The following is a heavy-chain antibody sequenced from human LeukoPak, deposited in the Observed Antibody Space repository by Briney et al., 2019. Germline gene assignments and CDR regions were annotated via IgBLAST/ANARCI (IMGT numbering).Heavy chain of an antibody. CDR2: IYHGGST. V-gene: IGHV4-4*02. CDR1: GGSISSSNW. CDR3: AKGEDHGSGTVHFAS. Sequence: SETLSLTCAVSGGSISSSNWWSWVRQPSGKGLEWIGEIYHGGSTNYNPSLKSRVAMSVDRSRNQFSLQLSSVTAADTAVYYCAKGEDHGSGTVHFASWGQGTLVTVPS. D-gene: IGHD3-10*01. J-gene: IGHJ4*02.